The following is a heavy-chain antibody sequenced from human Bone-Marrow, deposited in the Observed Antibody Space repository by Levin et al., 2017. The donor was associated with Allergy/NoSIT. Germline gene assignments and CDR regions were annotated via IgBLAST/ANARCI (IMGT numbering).Heavy chain of an antibody. V-gene: IGHV4-39*07. CDR3: WLCTAIGMDV. CDR2: IYYSGST. D-gene: IGHD2-2*02. J-gene: IGHJ6*02. CDR1: GGSISSSSYY. Sequence: SETLSLTCTVSGGSISSSSYYWGWIRQPPGKGLEWIGSIYYSGSTYYNPSLKSRVTISVDTSKNQFSLKLSSVTAADTAVYYGWLCTAIGMDVWGQGTTVTVSS.